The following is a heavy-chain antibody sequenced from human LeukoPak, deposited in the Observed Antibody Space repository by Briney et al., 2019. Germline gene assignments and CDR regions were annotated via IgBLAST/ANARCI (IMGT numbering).Heavy chain of an antibody. CDR1: GFTFSVAA. CDR2: IGASGEST. V-gene: IGHV3-23*01. J-gene: IGHJ4*02. Sequence: GGSLRLSCAASGFTFSVAAMTWVRQAPGKGLEWVSLIGASGESTYYADSVKGRFTISRDNARNALYLQMNSLRADDTAIYYCARMAVAGQYNEYWGQGTLVTVSS. D-gene: IGHD6-19*01. CDR3: ARMAVAGQYNEY.